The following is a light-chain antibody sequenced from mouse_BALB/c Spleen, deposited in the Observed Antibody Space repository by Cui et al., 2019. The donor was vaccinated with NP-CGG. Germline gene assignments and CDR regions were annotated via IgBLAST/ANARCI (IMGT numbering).Light chain of an antibody. CDR1: TGAVTTSNY. CDR3: ALWYSNHWV. Sequence: QAVVTQESALTISPGETVIFTCRSSTGAVTTSNYANWVQEKPDHLFTGLIGGTNNRPPGVPARFSGSLIGDKAALTITGAQTEDEAIYFCALWYSNHWVFGGGTKLTVL. CDR2: GTN. V-gene: IGLV1*01. J-gene: IGLJ1*01.